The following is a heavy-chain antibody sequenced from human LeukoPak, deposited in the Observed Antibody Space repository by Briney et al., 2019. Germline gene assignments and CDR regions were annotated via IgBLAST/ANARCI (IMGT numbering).Heavy chain of an antibody. J-gene: IGHJ6*03. CDR1: GASFSGYY. CDR3: ARSYCSSTSCYAAYYYYMDV. D-gene: IGHD2-2*01. Sequence: SETLSLTCAVYGASFSGYYWSWIRQPPGKGLEWIGEINHSGSTNYNPSLKSRVTISVDTSKNQFSLKLSSVTAADTAVYYCARSYCSSTSCYAAYYYYMDVWGKGTTVTVSS. V-gene: IGHV4-34*01. CDR2: INHSGST.